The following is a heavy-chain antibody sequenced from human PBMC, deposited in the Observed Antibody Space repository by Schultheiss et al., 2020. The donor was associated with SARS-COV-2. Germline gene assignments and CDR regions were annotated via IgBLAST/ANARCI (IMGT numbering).Heavy chain of an antibody. J-gene: IGHJ6*02. V-gene: IGHV3-21*01. D-gene: IGHD3-10*01. CDR3: ARGSSSGSYYYYGMDV. CDR2: ISSSSSYI. Sequence: GESLKISCAASGFTFSSYSMNWVRQAPGKGLEWVSSISSSSSYIYYADSVKGRFTISRDNAKNSLYLQMNSLRAEDTAVYYCARGSSSGSYYYYGMDVWGQGTTVTVSS. CDR1: GFTFSSYS.